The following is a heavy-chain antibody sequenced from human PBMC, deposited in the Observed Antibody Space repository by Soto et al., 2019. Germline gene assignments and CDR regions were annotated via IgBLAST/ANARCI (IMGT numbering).Heavy chain of an antibody. CDR1: GYSFTDYY. V-gene: IGHV1-2*04. D-gene: IGHD3-16*01. CDR3: AKDRLSLDAFDI. CDR2: VNPNSGGT. J-gene: IGHJ3*02. Sequence: ASVKVSCKASGYSFTDYYMHWVRQAPGQGLEWMGWVNPNSGGTKFAQKFQGWLTMTRDTSISTVYMELSSLGSDDTAVYYCAKDRLSLDAFDIWGQGTMVTVSS.